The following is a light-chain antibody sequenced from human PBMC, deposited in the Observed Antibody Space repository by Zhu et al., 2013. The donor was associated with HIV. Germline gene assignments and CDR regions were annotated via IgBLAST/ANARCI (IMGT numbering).Light chain of an antibody. CDR2: DNN. CDR1: RSNIGDNY. J-gene: IGLJ3*02. Sequence: QSVLTQPPSVSAAPGQKVTISCSGTRSNIGDNYVSWYQQLPGTAPKLLIYDNNKRPSGIPDRFSGSKSGTSATLGITGLQTGDEADYYCGTWDSSLSVWVFGGGTKLTVL. V-gene: IGLV1-51*01. CDR3: GTWDSSLSVWV.